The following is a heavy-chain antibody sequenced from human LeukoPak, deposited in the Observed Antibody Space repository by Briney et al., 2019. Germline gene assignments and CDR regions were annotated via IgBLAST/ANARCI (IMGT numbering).Heavy chain of an antibody. CDR2: IGADGDI. CDR1: GFPFSSHD. V-gene: IGHV3-13*01. D-gene: IGHD6-13*01. Sequence: GGSLRLSCAASGFPFSSHDMHWVRQAPGKTLEWVSVIGADGDIYYSVSVKGRFTISRDNAKNTLYLQMNSLRAEDTAVYYCTRRAAAGTDFDYWGQGTLVTVSS. CDR3: TRRAAAGTDFDY. J-gene: IGHJ4*02.